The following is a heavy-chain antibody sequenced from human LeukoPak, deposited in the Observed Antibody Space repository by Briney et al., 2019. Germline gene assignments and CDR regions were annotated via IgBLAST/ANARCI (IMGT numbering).Heavy chain of an antibody. J-gene: IGHJ4*02. CDR3: AKDLNTRDDY. Sequence: GGSLRLSCAAAGFTFSNSGMSWVRQAPGKGRELPSYISSGGTIYYAVSVEGRFSISRDNAKNSLYLQMNSLRVEDTAVYYCAKDLNTRDDYWGQGTLVTVSS. V-gene: IGHV3-48*04. CDR2: ISSGGTI. CDR1: GFTFSNSG.